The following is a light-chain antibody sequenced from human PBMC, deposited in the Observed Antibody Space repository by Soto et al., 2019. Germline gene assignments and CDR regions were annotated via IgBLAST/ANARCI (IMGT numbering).Light chain of an antibody. Sequence: EIVLTQSPGTLSLSSGERATLSCRASQSVRSNYLAWYQQKPGQAPRLLIYGASSRATGIPARFSGSGSGTEFTLTISSLQSEDFAVYYCQQYNNWPPYTFGQGTKLEIK. V-gene: IGKV3-15*01. J-gene: IGKJ2*01. CDR3: QQYNNWPPYT. CDR1: QSVRSN. CDR2: GAS.